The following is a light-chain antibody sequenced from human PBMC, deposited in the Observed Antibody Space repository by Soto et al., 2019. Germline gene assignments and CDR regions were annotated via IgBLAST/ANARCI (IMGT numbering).Light chain of an antibody. CDR2: GAS. CDR3: QQSYTAPYT. CDR1: RSISNY. J-gene: IGKJ3*01. V-gene: IGKV1-39*01. Sequence: DIQMTQSPSSLSASVGDAVSLTCRASRSISNYLNWYQQKPGRAPKLLISGASSLQRVVPSRFSGSGSGTTFTLTITSLQPDDFAIYFCQQSYTAPYTFGPGTKVEIK.